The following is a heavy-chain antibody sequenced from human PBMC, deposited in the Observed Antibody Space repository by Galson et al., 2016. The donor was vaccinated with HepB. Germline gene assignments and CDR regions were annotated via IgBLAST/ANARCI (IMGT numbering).Heavy chain of an antibody. CDR2: VHDIGT. CDR3: ARGDGGNNFDQ. V-gene: IGHV4-59*02. Sequence: ATLSLTCIVSGTSVSRSSWSWVRQSPGKGLERIGLVHDIGTEYNPHLKSRVSISVDTLKTQFSLDLTSVTTTATAVYYCARGDGGNNFDQWGPGMLVTVSS. D-gene: IGHD1/OR15-1a*01. CDR1: GTSVSRSS. J-gene: IGHJ4*02.